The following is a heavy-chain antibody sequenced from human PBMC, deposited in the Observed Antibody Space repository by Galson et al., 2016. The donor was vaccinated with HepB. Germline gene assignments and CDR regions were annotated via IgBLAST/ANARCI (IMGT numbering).Heavy chain of an antibody. D-gene: IGHD3-16*01. Sequence: SLRLPCAMSGLTFSKYAMQWVRQAPGKGLEWVAVISDYGTNINYADSVKGRFTISRDNSDETLFLQTHSLKTEDTATYYCSTWGFTLGIDHWGRGIQVTVSS. J-gene: IGHJ4*02. CDR1: GLTFSKYA. CDR3: STWGFTLGIDH. V-gene: IGHV3-30-3*02. CDR2: ISDYGTNI.